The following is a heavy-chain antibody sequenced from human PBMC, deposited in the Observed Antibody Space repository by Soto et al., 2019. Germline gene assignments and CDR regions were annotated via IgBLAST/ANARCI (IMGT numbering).Heavy chain of an antibody. CDR2: ISSDGTSR. D-gene: IGHD4-4*01. V-gene: IGHV3-30*18. J-gene: IGHJ6*02. CDR1: GFTFSSYG. Sequence: GGSLRLSCAASGFTFSSYGMHWVRQAPGKGLEWVAVISSDGTSRFYADSVKGRFTISRDNSKNTLYLQMNSLRAEDTAMYYCAKVRVKDYYYYAMDVWGQGTTVTVSS. CDR3: AKVRVKDYYYYAMDV.